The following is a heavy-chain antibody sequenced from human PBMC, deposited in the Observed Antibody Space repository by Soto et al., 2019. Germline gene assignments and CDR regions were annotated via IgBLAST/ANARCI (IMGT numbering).Heavy chain of an antibody. CDR1: GGTFSSYT. V-gene: IGHV1-69*02. CDR2: IIPILGIA. CDR3: ARSGIAAAGLDN. D-gene: IGHD6-13*01. J-gene: IGHJ4*02. Sequence: QVQLVQSGAEVKKPGSSVKVSCKASGGTFSSYTISWVRQAPGQGLEWMGRIIPILGIANYAQKFQGRVTITADKSTSTAYMALSSLRSEDTAVYYCARSGIAAAGLDNWGQGTLVTVSS.